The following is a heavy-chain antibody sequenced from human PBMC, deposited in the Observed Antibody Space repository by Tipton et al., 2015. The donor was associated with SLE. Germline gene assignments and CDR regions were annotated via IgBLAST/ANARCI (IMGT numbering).Heavy chain of an antibody. CDR2: IYYNGNT. CDR3: ARVEERYYYDSSGYYLGAFDI. Sequence: TLSLTCSVSGASITSDDYYWSWIRQSPGKGLEWIAYIYYNGNTYYNPSLKSRVTISVDTSKNQFSLKLSSVTAADTAVYYCARVEERYYYDSSGYYLGAFDIWGQGTMVTVSS. V-gene: IGHV4-30-4*01. J-gene: IGHJ3*02. CDR1: GASITSDDYY. D-gene: IGHD3-22*01.